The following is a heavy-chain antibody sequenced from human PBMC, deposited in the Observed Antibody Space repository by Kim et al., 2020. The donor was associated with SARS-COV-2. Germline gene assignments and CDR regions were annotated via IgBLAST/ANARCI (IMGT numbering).Heavy chain of an antibody. CDR3: AREGSSGWYDY. D-gene: IGHD6-19*01. CDR2: T. J-gene: IGHJ4*02. V-gene: IGHV1-2*04. Sequence: TNYAQKFQGWVTMTRDTSISTADMELSRLRSDDTAVYYCAREGSSGWYDYWGQGTLVTVSS.